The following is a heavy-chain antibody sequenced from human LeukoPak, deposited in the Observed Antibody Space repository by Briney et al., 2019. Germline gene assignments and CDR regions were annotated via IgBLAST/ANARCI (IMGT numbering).Heavy chain of an antibody. CDR1: GGSISSYY. D-gene: IGHD4-17*01. V-gene: IGHV4-59*01. CDR2: IYYSGST. J-gene: IGHJ5*02. CDR3: ARGGTTVTPGLLWFDP. Sequence: SETLSLTCTVSGGSISSYYWSWIRQPPGKGPEWIGNIYYSGSTNYNPSLKSRVTISEDTSKNQFSLKLSSVTAADTAVYYCARGGTTVTPGLLWFDPWGQGTLVTVSS.